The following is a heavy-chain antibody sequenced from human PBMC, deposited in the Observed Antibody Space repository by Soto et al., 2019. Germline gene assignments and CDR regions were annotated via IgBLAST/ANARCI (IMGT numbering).Heavy chain of an antibody. CDR2: IYYSGST. D-gene: IGHD7-27*01. J-gene: IGHJ4*02. CDR3: ASSFTGDLGSFDY. Sequence: SETLSLTCTVSGGSISSYYWSWIRQPPGKGLEWIGYIYYSGSTNYNPSLKSRVTISVDTSKNQFSLKLSSVTAVDTAVYYCASSFTGDLGSFDYWGQGTLVTVSS. V-gene: IGHV4-59*01. CDR1: GGSISSYY.